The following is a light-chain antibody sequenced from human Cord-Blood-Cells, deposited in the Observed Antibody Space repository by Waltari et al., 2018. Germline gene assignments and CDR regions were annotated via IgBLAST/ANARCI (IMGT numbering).Light chain of an antibody. CDR3: CSYAGSWV. CDR1: SSDVGSYNL. V-gene: IGLV2-23*01. CDR2: EGS. Sequence: QSALTQPASVSGSPGQSITISCTGTSSDVGSYNLVPWYQQHPGKAPKLIICEGSKRPSGVSNRFSGSKSGNTASLTISGLQAEDEADYYCCSYAGSWVFGGGTKLTVL. J-gene: IGLJ3*02.